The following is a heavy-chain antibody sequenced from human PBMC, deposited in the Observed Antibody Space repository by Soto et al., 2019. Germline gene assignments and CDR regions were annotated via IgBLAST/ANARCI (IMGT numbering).Heavy chain of an antibody. CDR1: GFTFSSYA. D-gene: IGHD3-3*01. J-gene: IGHJ5*02. CDR2: ISYDVRNK. CDR3: AREGHSGCWSGNGWFDP. Sequence: QVQLVESGGGVVQPGRSLRLSCAASGFTFSSYAMHWVRQAPGKGLEWVAVISYDVRNKYYADSVMGRFTISRDNSKNTLYQHMNSLGADDTAVYYCAREGHSGCWSGNGWFDPWGQGSLVTVSS. V-gene: IGHV3-30-3*01.